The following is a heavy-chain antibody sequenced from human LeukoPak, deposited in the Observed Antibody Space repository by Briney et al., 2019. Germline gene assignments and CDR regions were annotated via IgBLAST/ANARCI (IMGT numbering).Heavy chain of an antibody. V-gene: IGHV4-39*02. D-gene: IGHD2-2*01. Sequence: PSETLSLTCTVSGGSISISDFCWDWLRQPPGKGLEWIGSIYHSGSTYCNPSLKSRITISVDTSKSQFSLKLSSVTAADTAVYYCARDGPRYCSSTSCRGNYYDYMDVWGKGTTVTVSS. CDR3: ARDGPRYCSSTSCRGNYYDYMDV. CDR2: IYHSGST. J-gene: IGHJ6*03. CDR1: GGSISISDFC.